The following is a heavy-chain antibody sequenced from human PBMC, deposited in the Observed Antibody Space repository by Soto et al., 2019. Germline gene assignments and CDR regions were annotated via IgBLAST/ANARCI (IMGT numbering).Heavy chain of an antibody. CDR2: ISYDGRHE. CDR1: GFTFSSYA. D-gene: IGHD3-3*01. J-gene: IGHJ4*02. CDR3: AKDRTSNFWSAYFDS. V-gene: IGHV3-30*04. Sequence: QVQLVEPGGGVVQPGRSLRLSCAASGFTFSSYAMHWVRQAPGKGLEWVAVISYDGRHESYTDSVKGRFTISRDTSKNTLYMQMNSLRPEDTAIYYCAKDRTSNFWSAYFDSWGQGTLIAGSS.